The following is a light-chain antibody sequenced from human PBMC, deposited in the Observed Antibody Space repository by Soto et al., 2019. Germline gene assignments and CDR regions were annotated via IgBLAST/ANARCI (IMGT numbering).Light chain of an antibody. CDR1: QGIRNE. CDR3: LQHYSYPWT. Sequence: EIQITQSPSALSAAVGPTVTITCPASQGIRNELGWYQQKPGKAPKRLIYDASILQGGVPSRFSGSGSGTEFTLTISSLQHEDFATYSCLQHYSYPWTFGPGTKVDIK. V-gene: IGKV1-17*01. J-gene: IGKJ1*01. CDR2: DAS.